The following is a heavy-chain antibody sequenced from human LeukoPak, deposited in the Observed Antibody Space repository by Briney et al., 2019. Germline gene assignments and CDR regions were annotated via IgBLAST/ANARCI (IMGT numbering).Heavy chain of an antibody. CDR3: ARYGDSSVYYSADAFDI. CDR2: IGISGSST. Sequence: QTGGSLRLSCAASGFTFSGYEMNWVRQAPGKGLEWVSYIGISGSSTYYADSVKGRFTISRDNAKNSLYLQMNSLRAEDTAVYYCARYGDSSVYYSADAFDIWGQGTMVTVSS. D-gene: IGHD3-22*01. V-gene: IGHV3-48*03. CDR1: GFTFSGYE. J-gene: IGHJ3*02.